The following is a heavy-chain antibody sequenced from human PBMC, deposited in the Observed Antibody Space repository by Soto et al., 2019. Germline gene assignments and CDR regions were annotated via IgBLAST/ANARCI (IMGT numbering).Heavy chain of an antibody. CDR3: ATDSSSEGKNYYYGMDV. Sequence: GESLKISCKGSGYSFTSYWIGWVRQMPGKGLEWMGIIYPGDSDTRYSPSFQGQVTISADKSISTAYLQWSSLKASDTAMYYCATDSSSEGKNYYYGMDVWGQGTTVTVSS. J-gene: IGHJ6*02. CDR1: GYSFTSYW. V-gene: IGHV5-51*01. CDR2: IYPGDSDT. D-gene: IGHD6-6*01.